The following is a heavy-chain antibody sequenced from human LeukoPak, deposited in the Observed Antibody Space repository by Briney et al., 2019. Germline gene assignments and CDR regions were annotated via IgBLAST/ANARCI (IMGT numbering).Heavy chain of an antibody. CDR1: GGSISSSSHS. CDR2: IYYTGRT. Sequence: SETLSLTCTVSGGSISSSSHSWGWIRQPPGKGLEWTGTIYYTGRTYYNPSLESRLTISVDTSKNQFSLKLTSVTATDTAIYYCAQSLGSGNWIGNWFDPWGQGTLVTVSS. CDR3: AQSLGSGNWIGNWFDP. J-gene: IGHJ5*02. D-gene: IGHD1-1*01. V-gene: IGHV4-39*01.